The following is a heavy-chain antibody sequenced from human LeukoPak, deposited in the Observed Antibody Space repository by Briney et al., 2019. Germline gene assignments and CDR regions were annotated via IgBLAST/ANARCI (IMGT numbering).Heavy chain of an antibody. D-gene: IGHD3-3*02. CDR1: GFSFSNYG. Sequence: PGGSLRLSCVASGFSFSNYGTHWVRQAPGKGLEWVTFMQYDGSVEFYADSVKGRFTISRDNSKNTLYLQMNSLRAEDTAVYYCARTDISWSGGWAFDIWGQGTMVTVSS. J-gene: IGHJ3*02. CDR2: MQYDGSVE. CDR3: ARTDISWSGGWAFDI. V-gene: IGHV3-30*02.